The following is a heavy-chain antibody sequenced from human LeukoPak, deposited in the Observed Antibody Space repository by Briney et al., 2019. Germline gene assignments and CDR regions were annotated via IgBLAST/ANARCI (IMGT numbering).Heavy chain of an antibody. D-gene: IGHD6-19*01. J-gene: IGHJ4*02. CDR2: IYYSGYT. CDR3: ARDGFQGAVALNY. CDR1: GGSISTYY. V-gene: IGHV4-59*12. Sequence: SETLSLTCTVSGGSISTYYWSWIRQPPGRGLEWIGYIYYSGYTNYNPSLKSRVTISVDTSKNQFSLKLSSVTAADTAVYYCARDGFQGAVALNYWGQGTLVTVSS.